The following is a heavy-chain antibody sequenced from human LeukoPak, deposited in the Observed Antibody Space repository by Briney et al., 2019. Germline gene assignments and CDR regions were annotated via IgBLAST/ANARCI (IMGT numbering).Heavy chain of an antibody. CDR2: IDYSGST. V-gene: IGHV4-39*01. CDR1: GGSISSYY. D-gene: IGHD3-10*01. CDR3: ARGYYGSGSHCCHMDV. J-gene: IGHJ6*03. Sequence: SETLSLTCTVSGGSISSYYWGWIRQTPGKGLEWIGGIDYSGSTYFNPSLKSRLTMSVDTSKNQFSLKLSSVTAADTAVYYCARGYYGSGSHCCHMDVWGKGTTITVS.